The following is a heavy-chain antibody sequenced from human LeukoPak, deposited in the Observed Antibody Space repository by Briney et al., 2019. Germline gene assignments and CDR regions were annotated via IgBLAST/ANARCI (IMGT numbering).Heavy chain of an antibody. Sequence: GGSLRLSCAASGFTFSNAWMSWVRQAPGKGLEWVGRIKSKTDDGTTDYAAPVKGRFTISRDDSKNTLYLQMNSLKTEDTAVYYCTTDFLGWVLLWFALGYWGQGTLVTVSS. D-gene: IGHD3-10*01. V-gene: IGHV3-15*01. CDR2: IKSKTDDGTT. CDR1: GFTFSNAW. CDR3: TTDFLGWVLLWFALGY. J-gene: IGHJ4*02.